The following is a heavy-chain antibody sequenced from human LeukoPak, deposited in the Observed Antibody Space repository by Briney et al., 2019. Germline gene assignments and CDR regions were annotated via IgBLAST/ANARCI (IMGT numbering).Heavy chain of an antibody. J-gene: IGHJ4*02. Sequence: SETLSLTCTVSGGSISSGSYYWSWIRQPAGKGLEWIGRIYTSGSTNYNPSLKSRVTISVDTSKNQFSLSLRSVTAADTAVYFCARYVPVKTGPTRASFDYWGQGILVSVSS. CDR2: IYTSGST. D-gene: IGHD1-1*01. CDR3: ARYVPVKTGPTRASFDY. V-gene: IGHV4-61*02. CDR1: GGSISSGSYY.